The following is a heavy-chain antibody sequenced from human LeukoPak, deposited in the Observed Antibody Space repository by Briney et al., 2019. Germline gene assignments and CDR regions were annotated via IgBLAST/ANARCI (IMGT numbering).Heavy chain of an antibody. V-gene: IGHV4-59*01. J-gene: IGHJ2*01. Sequence: PPETLSLTCTVSGGSISSYYWSWIRQPPGKGLEWIGYIYFSGSTNYNPSLKSRVTISVDTSKNQFSLKLSSVTAADTAVCYCARWYFDLWGRGTLVTVSS. CDR1: GGSISSYY. CDR3: ARWYFDL. CDR2: IYFSGST.